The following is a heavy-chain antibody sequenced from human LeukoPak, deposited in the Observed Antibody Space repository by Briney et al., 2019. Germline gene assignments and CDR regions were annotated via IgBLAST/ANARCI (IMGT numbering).Heavy chain of an antibody. J-gene: IGHJ6*02. CDR2: INHSGST. Sequence: PSETLSLTCAVYGGSFSGYYWSWIRQPPGKGLEWIGEINHSGSTNYNPSLKSRVTISVDTSKNQFSLKLSSVTAADTAVYYCARGTIVVPHYYYGMDVWGQGTLVTVSS. CDR1: GGSFSGYY. V-gene: IGHV4-34*01. D-gene: IGHD3-22*01. CDR3: ARGTIVVPHYYYGMDV.